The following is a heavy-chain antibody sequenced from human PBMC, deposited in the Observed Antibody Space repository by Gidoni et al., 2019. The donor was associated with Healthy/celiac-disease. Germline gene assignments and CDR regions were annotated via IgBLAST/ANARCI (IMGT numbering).Heavy chain of an antibody. Sequence: EVQLLESGGGVVQPGGALRLSCAASGFTLSSYAMSWVRQAPGKGLAWVSAISGSGGSTSYADSVQGRFTISRDNSKNTLYLQMTSLRAEDTAVYYCAKALGSFVGQDAFDIWGQGTMVTVSS. D-gene: IGHD6-6*01. CDR3: AKALGSFVGQDAFDI. J-gene: IGHJ3*02. V-gene: IGHV3-23*01. CDR2: ISGSGGST. CDR1: GFTLSSYA.